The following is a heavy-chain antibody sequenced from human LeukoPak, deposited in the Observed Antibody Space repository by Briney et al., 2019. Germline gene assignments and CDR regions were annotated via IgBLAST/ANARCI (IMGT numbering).Heavy chain of an antibody. Sequence: SETLSLTCTVSGGSIRSYYWSWIRQPPGKGLEWIGYTYYSGNTNYNPSLRSRITISVDMSKNQFSLKLSSVTAADTAVYYCARAPPYCSGGSCYFDYWGQGTLVTVSS. D-gene: IGHD2-15*01. CDR3: ARAPPYCSGGSCYFDY. CDR1: GGSIRSYY. CDR2: TYYSGNT. V-gene: IGHV4-59*01. J-gene: IGHJ4*02.